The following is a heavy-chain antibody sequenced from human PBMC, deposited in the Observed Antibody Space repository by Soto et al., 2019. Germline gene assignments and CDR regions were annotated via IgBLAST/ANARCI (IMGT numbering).Heavy chain of an antibody. J-gene: IGHJ5*02. V-gene: IGHV1-69*01. CDR3: ARVGDHTNP. CDR1: GRTFSRYA. Sequence: QVQLVQSGAEVQRPGSSVKVSCTASGRTFSRYAINWVRQAPGQGLEWMGGIIPMLGTTNYAQKFQGRVTITADDSTSTAHLELTNLRXXXXXXXYCARVGDHTNPWGQGTLVTVSS. CDR2: IIPMLGTT. D-gene: IGHD3-16*01.